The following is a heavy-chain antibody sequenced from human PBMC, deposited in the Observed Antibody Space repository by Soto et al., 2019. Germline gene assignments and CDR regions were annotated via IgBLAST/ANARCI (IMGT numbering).Heavy chain of an antibody. CDR3: ARGWNDFPH. J-gene: IGHJ1*01. D-gene: IGHD1-1*01. Sequence: QVQLVQSGAEVKKPGSSVKVSCKASGGTFSSYAISWVRQAPGQGLECMGGIIPVFGTANYAQKFQGRVTINADESTSTVYIELSSVRSEDKAVYYCARGWNDFPHWGQGTLVTVSS. CDR1: GGTFSSYA. V-gene: IGHV1-69*01. CDR2: IIPVFGTA.